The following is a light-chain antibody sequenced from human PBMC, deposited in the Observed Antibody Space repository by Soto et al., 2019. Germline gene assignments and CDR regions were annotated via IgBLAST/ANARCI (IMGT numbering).Light chain of an antibody. J-gene: IGLJ1*01. Sequence: QSVLTQPASVSGSPGQSITISCTGTSSDVGGYNYVSWYQQHPGKAPKLMIYDVSNRPSGVSNRFSGSKSANTTSLTISGLQAEDEADYYCSSYTSSSTLGYVFGTGTKVTVL. V-gene: IGLV2-14*01. CDR2: DVS. CDR3: SSYTSSSTLGYV. CDR1: SSDVGGYNY.